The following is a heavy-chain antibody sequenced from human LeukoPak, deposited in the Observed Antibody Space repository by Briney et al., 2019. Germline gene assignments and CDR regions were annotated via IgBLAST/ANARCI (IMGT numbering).Heavy chain of an antibody. V-gene: IGHV3-9*01. CDR1: GFTFNDYA. CDR2: ISWNSGSI. D-gene: IGHD6-19*01. CDR3: VREGGSGWYSGWFDP. J-gene: IGHJ5*02. Sequence: GGSLRLSCAASGFTFNDYAMHWVRQAPGKGLEWVSGISWNSGSIDYVDSVKGRFTISRDNAENSLHLQMNSLRAEDTAVYYCVREGGSGWYSGWFDPWGQGTLVTVSS.